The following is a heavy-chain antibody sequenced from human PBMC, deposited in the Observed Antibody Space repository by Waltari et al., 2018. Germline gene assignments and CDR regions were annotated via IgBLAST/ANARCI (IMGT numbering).Heavy chain of an antibody. V-gene: IGHV4-38-2*02. CDR1: GYSISSGYY. D-gene: IGHD3-3*01. J-gene: IGHJ5*02. CDR3: ARDKATYYDFWSGYYIYNWFDP. CDR2: IYHSGST. Sequence: QVQLQESGPGLVKPSETLSLTCAVSGYSISSGYYCGWIRQPPGKGLEWIGSIYHSGSTYYNPSLKSRVTISVDTSKNQFSLKLSSVTAADTAVYYCARDKATYYDFWSGYYIYNWFDPWGQGTLVTVSS.